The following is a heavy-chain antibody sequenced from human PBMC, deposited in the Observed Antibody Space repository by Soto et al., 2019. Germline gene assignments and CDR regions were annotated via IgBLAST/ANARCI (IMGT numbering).Heavy chain of an antibody. CDR1: GYTFTRYG. Sequence: QVDLVQSGAEVKKPGASVKVSCKGSGYTFTRYGITWVRQAPGQGLEWMGWISAHNGNTDYAQKLQGRVTVTRDTSTSTAYMELRSLRSDDTAVYYRARGRYGDYWGQGALVTVSS. CDR3: ARGRYGDY. CDR2: ISAHNGNT. V-gene: IGHV1-18*01. J-gene: IGHJ4*02. D-gene: IGHD1-1*01.